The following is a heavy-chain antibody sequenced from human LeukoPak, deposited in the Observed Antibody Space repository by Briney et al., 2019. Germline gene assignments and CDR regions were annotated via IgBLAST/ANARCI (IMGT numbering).Heavy chain of an antibody. CDR2: IYYSGST. CDR3: ARGPSEANWFDP. Sequence: PSETLSLTCTVSGGSISPYYWSWIRQPPGKGLEWIGYIYYSGSTDYNPSLKSRVTISLDTSKNQFSLKLSSVTAADTAVYYCARGPSEANWFDPWGQGTLVTVSS. CDR1: GGSISPYY. J-gene: IGHJ5*02. V-gene: IGHV4-59*01.